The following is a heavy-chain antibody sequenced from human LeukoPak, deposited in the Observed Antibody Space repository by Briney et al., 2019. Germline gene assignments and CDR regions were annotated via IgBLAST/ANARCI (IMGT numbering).Heavy chain of an antibody. CDR1: GFTFTNFA. Sequence: GGSLRLSCVASGFTFTNFAMHWVRQAPGKGLEWVTVISYDGYNKYYADSVKGRFTISRDNAKNSLYLQMNSLRAEDTAVYYCARAAPDYGDPNWYFDLWGRGTLVTVSS. CDR2: ISYDGYNK. D-gene: IGHD4-17*01. V-gene: IGHV3-30-3*01. J-gene: IGHJ2*01. CDR3: ARAAPDYGDPNWYFDL.